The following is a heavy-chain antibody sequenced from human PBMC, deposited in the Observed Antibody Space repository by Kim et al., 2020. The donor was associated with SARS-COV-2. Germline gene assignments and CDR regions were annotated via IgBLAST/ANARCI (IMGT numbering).Heavy chain of an antibody. V-gene: IGHV1-3*01. J-gene: IGHJ4*02. CDR2: INVGNGNT. Sequence: ASVKVSCKASGYTFTNYAMHWVRQAPGQRLEWMGWINVGNGNTKYSQKFQGRVTITRDTSASTVYMEMSSLRSEDTAVYYCAGSQSGSGCYWGNVVPGIFDYWGQGTLVTVSS. CDR1: GYTFTNYA. CDR3: AGSQSGSGCYWGNVVPGIFDY. D-gene: IGHD1-26*01.